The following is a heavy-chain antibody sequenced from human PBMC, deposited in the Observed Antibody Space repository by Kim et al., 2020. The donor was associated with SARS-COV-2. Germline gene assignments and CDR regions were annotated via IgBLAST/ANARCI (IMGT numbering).Heavy chain of an antibody. CDR3: AKETASS. CDR2: ISSDGSNT. CDR1: GFTFSSYG. V-gene: IGHV3-30*18. Sequence: GGSLRLSCAASGFTFSSYGMHWVRQSPGKGLEWVAVISSDGSNTNYADSVKGRFTISRDNTKNTLYLQMNSLRAEDTAVYYCAKETASSWGQGTLVTVSS. D-gene: IGHD5-18*01. J-gene: IGHJ4*02.